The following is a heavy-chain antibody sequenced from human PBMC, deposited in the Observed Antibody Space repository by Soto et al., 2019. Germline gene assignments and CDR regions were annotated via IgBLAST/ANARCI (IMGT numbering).Heavy chain of an antibody. Sequence: EVQLLESGGGLFQPGRSLRLSCAGSGFTFGNSAMSWVRQAPGKGLEWVSSLTGSGASTYYADSVTGRFTISRDNSKNTLYLEVNSLRAEDMAIYFCAKVRGKSHIAVPFDYWCHGTQVTVSS. CDR3: AKVRGKSHIAVPFDY. V-gene: IGHV3-23*01. CDR2: LTGSGAST. J-gene: IGHJ4*01. CDR1: GFTFGNSA. D-gene: IGHD6-19*01.